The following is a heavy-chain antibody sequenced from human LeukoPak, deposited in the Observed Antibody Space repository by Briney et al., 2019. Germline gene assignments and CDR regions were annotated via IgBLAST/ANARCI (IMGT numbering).Heavy chain of an antibody. D-gene: IGHD2-2*02. CDR1: GFTFSSYS. CDR3: ARDCSSTSCYTFDY. Sequence: GGSLRLSCAASGFTFSSYSMNWVRQAPGKGLEWVSSISSSSSYIYYADLVKGRFTISRDNAKNSLYLQMNSLRAEDTAVYYCARDCSSTSCYTFDYWGQGTLVTVSS. CDR2: ISSSSSYI. J-gene: IGHJ4*02. V-gene: IGHV3-21*01.